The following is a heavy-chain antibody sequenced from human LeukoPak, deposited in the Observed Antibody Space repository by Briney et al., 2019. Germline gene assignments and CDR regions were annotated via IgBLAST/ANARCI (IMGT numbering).Heavy chain of an antibody. CDR1: GGSISSSSDY. V-gene: IGHV4-39*01. D-gene: IGHD3-22*01. CDR2: ISYSGST. J-gene: IGHJ4*02. CDR3: ARLSRSDSSGYYLDH. Sequence: PSETLSLTCTVSGGSISSSSDYWGWIRQPPGKGLEWIASISYSGSTYYNPSLKSRVTISVDTSKNQFYLKLSSVTAADTAVYYCARLSRSDSSGYYLDHWGQGALVTVSS.